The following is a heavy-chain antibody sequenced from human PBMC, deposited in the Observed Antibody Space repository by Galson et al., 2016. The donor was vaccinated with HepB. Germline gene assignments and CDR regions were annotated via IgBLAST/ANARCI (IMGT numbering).Heavy chain of an antibody. CDR1: GGSISSTHYY. D-gene: IGHD5-12*01. V-gene: IGHV4-30-4*01. J-gene: IGHJ4*02. Sequence: PLSLTCTVSGGSISSTHYYWSWIRQPPGKGLEWIGYIYYSGSTHYNPSLKSRVTISIDTSKNQFSPKLSSVTAADTAVYYCARDSGYLTTGYKWGLGRMVIVSS. CDR3: ARDSGYLTTGYK. CDR2: IYYSGST.